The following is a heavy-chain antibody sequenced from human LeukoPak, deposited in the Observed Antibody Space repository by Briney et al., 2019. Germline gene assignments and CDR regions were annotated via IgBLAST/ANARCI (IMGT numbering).Heavy chain of an antibody. V-gene: IGHV3-15*01. D-gene: IGHD5-24*01. CDR3: ATEFYSNGYNF. CDR2: IKSRTDGGTT. CDR1: GFTFSSAW. J-gene: IGHJ4*02. Sequence: GGSLRLSCPGSGFTFSSAWMTWVRQIPGKGLEWVGHIKSRTDGGTTDYAAPVKGRFTIPRDDSKNTVYLQMNSLKAEDSAVYFCATEFYSNGYNFWGQGTLVIVSS.